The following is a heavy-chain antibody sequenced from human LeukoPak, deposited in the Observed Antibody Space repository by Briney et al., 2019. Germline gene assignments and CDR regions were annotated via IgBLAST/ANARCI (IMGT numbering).Heavy chain of an antibody. J-gene: IGHJ4*02. V-gene: IGHV1-2*02. CDR1: GYTFTGYY. D-gene: IGHD5-12*01. CDR2: INPNSGGT. Sequence: ASVKVSCKASGYTFTGYYMHWVRQAPGQGLEWMGWINPNSGGTNYAQKFQGRVTMTRDTSISTAYMELSRLRSDDTAVYYCASHSGYDFVVIGYWGQGTLVTVSS. CDR3: ASHSGYDFVVIGY.